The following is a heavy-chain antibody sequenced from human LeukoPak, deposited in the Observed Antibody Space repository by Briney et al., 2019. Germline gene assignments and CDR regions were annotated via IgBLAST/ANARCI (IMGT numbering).Heavy chain of an antibody. CDR3: ARGHCSSTSCYIFDY. V-gene: IGHV1-18*01. CDR2: ISAYNGNT. Sequence: ASVMVSCKASGYTFTSYGISWVRQAPGQGLEWMGWISAYNGNTNYAQKLQGRVTMTTDTSTSTAYMELRSLRSDDTAVYYCARGHCSSTSCYIFDYWGQGTLVTVSS. D-gene: IGHD2-2*02. J-gene: IGHJ4*02. CDR1: GYTFTSYG.